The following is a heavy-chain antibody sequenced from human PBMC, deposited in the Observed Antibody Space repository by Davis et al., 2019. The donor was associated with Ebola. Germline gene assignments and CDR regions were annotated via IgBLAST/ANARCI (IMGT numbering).Heavy chain of an antibody. CDR2: ISSSSSYI. CDR3: AREVEGATTDGHWFDP. V-gene: IGHV3-21*01. Sequence: PGGSLRLSCAASGFTFSSYSMNWVRQAPGKGLEWVSSISSSSSYIYYADSVKGRFTISRDNAKNSLYLQMNSLRAEDTAVYYCAREVEGATTDGHWFDPWGQGTLVTVST. CDR1: GFTFSSYS. J-gene: IGHJ5*02. D-gene: IGHD1-26*01.